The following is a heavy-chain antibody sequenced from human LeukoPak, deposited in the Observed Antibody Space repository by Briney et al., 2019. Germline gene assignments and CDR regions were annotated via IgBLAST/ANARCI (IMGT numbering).Heavy chain of an antibody. CDR1: GFTFGGYG. CDR2: IAYDGSRA. Sequence: GRCLRLSCAGSGFTFGGYGMLWFRQTPGKGLEWVAVIAYDGSRAFYADSVKGRFTISRDNSKNTMSVQMEDLRAEDTAVYYCTRYNNDHFDYWGQGTLVTVSS. V-gene: IGHV3-33*01. J-gene: IGHJ4*02. D-gene: IGHD1-14*01. CDR3: TRYNNDHFDY.